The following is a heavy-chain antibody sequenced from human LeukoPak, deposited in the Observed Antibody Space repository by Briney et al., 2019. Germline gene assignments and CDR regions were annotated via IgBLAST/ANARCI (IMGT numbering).Heavy chain of an antibody. CDR3: ATGYSYGLPFDY. D-gene: IGHD5-18*01. CDR1: GGTFSSYT. Sequence: SXXVXCKASGGTFSSYTISWVRQAPGQGLEWMGRIIPILGIANYAQKFQGRVTITADKSTSTAYMELSSLRSEDTAVYYCATGYSYGLPFDYWGQGTLVTVSS. V-gene: IGHV1-69*02. CDR2: IIPILGIA. J-gene: IGHJ4*02.